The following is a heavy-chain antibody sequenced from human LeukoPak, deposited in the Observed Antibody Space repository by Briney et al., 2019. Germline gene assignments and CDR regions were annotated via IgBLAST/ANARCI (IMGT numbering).Heavy chain of an antibody. V-gene: IGHV4-59*01. CDR2: IYYSGST. CDR1: GGSISSYY. Sequence: PSETLSLTCTVSGGSISSYYWSWIRQPPGKGLEWIGYIYYSGSTNYNPSLKSRVTISVDTSKNQFSLKLSSVTAADTAVYYCARTDEDYCSSTSCPDAFGIWGQGTMVTVSS. D-gene: IGHD2-2*01. J-gene: IGHJ3*02. CDR3: ARTDEDYCSSTSCPDAFGI.